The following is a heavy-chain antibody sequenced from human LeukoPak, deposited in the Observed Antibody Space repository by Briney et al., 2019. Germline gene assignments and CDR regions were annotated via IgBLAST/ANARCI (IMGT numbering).Heavy chain of an antibody. CDR1: GGSISSYY. CDR3: ARTYSSSLYYFDY. V-gene: IGHV4-59*01. J-gene: IGHJ4*02. Sequence: SETLSLTCTVSGGSISSYYWSWIRQPPGKGLEWNGYIYYSGSTNYNPSLKSRVTISVDTSKNQFSLKLSSVTAADTAVYYCARTYSSSLYYFDYWGQGTLVTVSS. D-gene: IGHD6-6*01. CDR2: IYYSGST.